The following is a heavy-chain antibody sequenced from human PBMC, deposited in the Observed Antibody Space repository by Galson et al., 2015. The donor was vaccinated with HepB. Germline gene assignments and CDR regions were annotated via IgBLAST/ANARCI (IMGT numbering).Heavy chain of an antibody. D-gene: IGHD3-3*01. CDR3: ARETYDFWSGSPSYYFYY. Sequence: SVKVSCKASGGTFSSYAISWVRQAPGQGLEWMGGIIPIFGTANYAQKFQGRVTITADESTSTAYMELSSLRSEDTAVYYCARETYDFWSGSPSYYFYYWGQGTLVTVSS. V-gene: IGHV1-69*13. CDR2: IIPIFGTA. CDR1: GGTFSSYA. J-gene: IGHJ4*02.